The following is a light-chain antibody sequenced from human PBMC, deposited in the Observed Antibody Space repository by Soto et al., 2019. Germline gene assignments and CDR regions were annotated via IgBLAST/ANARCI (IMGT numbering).Light chain of an antibody. CDR1: SSDVGGYNY. V-gene: IGLV2-8*01. CDR3: SSYAGSNSYV. Sequence: ALTQPPSASGSPGQSVTISCTGTSSDVGGYNYVSWYQQHPGKAPKLMIYEVSKRPSGVPDRFSGSKSGNTASLTVSGLLAEDEADYYCSSYAGSNSYVFGTGTKVTVL. CDR2: EVS. J-gene: IGLJ1*01.